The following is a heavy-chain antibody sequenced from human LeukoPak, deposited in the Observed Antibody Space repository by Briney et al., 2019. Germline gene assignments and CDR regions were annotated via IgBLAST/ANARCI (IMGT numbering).Heavy chain of an antibody. CDR3: ARRVCSSTSCPFDLYYFDY. CDR1: GYSISSGYY. D-gene: IGHD2-2*01. V-gene: IGHV4-38-2*01. Sequence: KPSETLSLTCAVSGYSISSGYYWGWIRQPPGKGLEWIGSIYHSGSTYYSPSLKSRVTISVDTSKNQFSLKLSSVTAADTAVYYCARRVCSSTSCPFDLYYFDYWGQRTLVTVSS. J-gene: IGHJ4*02. CDR2: IYHSGST.